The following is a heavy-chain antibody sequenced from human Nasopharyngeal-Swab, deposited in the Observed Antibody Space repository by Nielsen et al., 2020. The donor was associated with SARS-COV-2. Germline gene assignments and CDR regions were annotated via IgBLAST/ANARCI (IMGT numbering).Heavy chain of an antibody. Sequence: SGPTLVKPPQTLTLTCTFSGFSLSTSGMCVSWIRQAPGKALEWLAHIFSNDEKSYSTSLKSRLTISKDTSKSQVVLTMTNMDPVDTATYYCARIRWDSSGESDYWGQGTLVTVSS. CDR1: GFSLSTSGMC. J-gene: IGHJ4*02. CDR3: ARIRWDSSGESDY. CDR2: IFSNDEK. D-gene: IGHD6-19*01. V-gene: IGHV2-26*01.